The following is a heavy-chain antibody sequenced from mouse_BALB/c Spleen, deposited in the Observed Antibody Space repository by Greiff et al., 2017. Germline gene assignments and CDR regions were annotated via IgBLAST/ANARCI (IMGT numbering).Heavy chain of an antibody. CDR2: INPSDSYT. V-gene: IGHV1-69*02. CDR1: GYTFTSYW. J-gene: IGHJ4*01. CDR3: ATAAMITSSAMDY. D-gene: IGHD2-4*01. Sequence: QVQLQQPGAELVKPGASVKLSCKASGYTFTSYWMHWVKQRPGQGLEWIGEINPSDSYTNYNQKFKGKATLTVYKSSSTAYMQLSSLTSEDSAVYYCATAAMITSSAMDYWGQGTSVTVSS.